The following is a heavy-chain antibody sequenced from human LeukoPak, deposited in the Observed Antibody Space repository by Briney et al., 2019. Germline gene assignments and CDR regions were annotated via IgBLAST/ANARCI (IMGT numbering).Heavy chain of an antibody. CDR1: GYTFTSYY. Sequence: ASVKVSCKASGYTFTSYYMHWVRQAPGQGLEWMGWMNPNSGNTGYAQKFQGRVTMTRNTSISTAYMELSSLRSEDTAVYYCARASFDFWSGYENWFDPWGQGTLVTVSS. CDR2: MNPNSGNT. V-gene: IGHV1-8*02. D-gene: IGHD3-3*01. J-gene: IGHJ5*02. CDR3: ARASFDFWSGYENWFDP.